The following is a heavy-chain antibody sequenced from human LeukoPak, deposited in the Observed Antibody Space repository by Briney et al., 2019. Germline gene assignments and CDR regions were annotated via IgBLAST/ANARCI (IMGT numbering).Heavy chain of an antibody. CDR1: GGTFSSYA. CDR2: IIPILGIA. D-gene: IGHD3-22*01. V-gene: IGHV1-69*04. CDR3: ARADYYDSSGYTRLYYFDY. J-gene: IGHJ4*02. Sequence: SVTVSCKASGGTFSSYAISWVRQAPGQGLEWMGRIIPILGIANYAQKFQGRVTITADKSTSTAYMELSGLRSEDTAVYYCARADYYDSSGYTRLYYFDYWGQGTLVTVPS.